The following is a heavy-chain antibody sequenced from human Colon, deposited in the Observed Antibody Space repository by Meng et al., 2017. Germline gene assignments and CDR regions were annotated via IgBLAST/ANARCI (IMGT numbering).Heavy chain of an antibody. V-gene: IGHV3-72*01. CDR1: GFFFSDPY. J-gene: IGHJ1*01. CDR3: ARASLTYYYDSSGKYYVKKDYQH. Sequence: GESLMFSCAASGFFFSDPYIDWVRQAPGKGLEWVGRTRNKANSYTTEDAASVKGRVTISRDDSRNALYLQMNSLKTEDTAVYYCARASLTYYYDSSGKYYVKKDYQHWGQGTLVTVSS. CDR2: TRNKANSYTT. D-gene: IGHD3-22*01.